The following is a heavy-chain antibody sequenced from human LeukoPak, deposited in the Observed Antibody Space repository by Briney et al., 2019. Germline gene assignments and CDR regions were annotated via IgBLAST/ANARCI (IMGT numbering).Heavy chain of an antibody. J-gene: IGHJ4*02. CDR2: IYHSGST. Sequence: SETLSLTCAVSGGSISSGGYSWSWLRQPPGKGLEWIGYIYHSGSTYYNPSLKSRVTISVDRSKNQFSLKLSSVTAADTAVYYCARGGSYSSGWYTGYYFDYWGQGTLVTVSS. CDR1: GGSISSGGYS. CDR3: ARGGSYSSGWYTGYYFDY. D-gene: IGHD6-19*01. V-gene: IGHV4-30-2*01.